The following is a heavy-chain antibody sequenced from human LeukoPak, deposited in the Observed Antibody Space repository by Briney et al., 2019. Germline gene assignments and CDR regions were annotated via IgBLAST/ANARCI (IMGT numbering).Heavy chain of an antibody. Sequence: SETLSLTCDVSGGSVTSTNWWTWFRQPPGKGLEWIGEVHLDGRTNYNPSLKSRLVISADLPPNHISLKLTSVTAAETAVYYCAREGGFYRPLDYSGQGTLVTVSS. CDR1: GGSVTSTNW. J-gene: IGHJ4*02. CDR2: VHLDGRT. CDR3: AREGGFYRPLDY. V-gene: IGHV4-4*02. D-gene: IGHD6-25*01.